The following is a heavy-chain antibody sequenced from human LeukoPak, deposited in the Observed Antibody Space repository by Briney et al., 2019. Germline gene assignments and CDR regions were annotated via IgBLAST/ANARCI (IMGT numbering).Heavy chain of an antibody. V-gene: IGHV3-23*01. CDR2: ISGSGGST. J-gene: IGHJ4*02. CDR3: AKVHYSSSSEDYFDY. CDR1: GFTFSSYA. D-gene: IGHD6-6*01. Sequence: GGSLRLSCAASGFTFSSYAMSWVRQAPGKGLEGVSAISGSGGSTYYADSVKGRFTISRDNSKNTLYLQMNSLRAEDTAVYYCAKVHYSSSSEDYFDYWGQGTLVTVSS.